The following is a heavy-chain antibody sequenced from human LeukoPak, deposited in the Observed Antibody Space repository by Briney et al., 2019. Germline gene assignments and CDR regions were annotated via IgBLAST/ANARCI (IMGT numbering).Heavy chain of an antibody. J-gene: IGHJ4*02. CDR1: GYTFTGYG. Sequence: GASVKVSCKASGYTFTGYGISWVRQAPGQGLEWMGWISAYNGNTNYAQKLQGRVTMTTDTSTSTAYMELKSLRSDDTAVYYCARVGSSGWKTSILVYWGQGTLVTVSS. D-gene: IGHD6-19*01. CDR2: ISAYNGNT. V-gene: IGHV1-18*01. CDR3: ARVGSSGWKTSILVY.